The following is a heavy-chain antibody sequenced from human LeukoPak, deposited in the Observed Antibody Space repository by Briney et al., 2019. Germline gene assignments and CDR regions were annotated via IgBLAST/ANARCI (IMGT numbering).Heavy chain of an antibody. Sequence: GGSLRLSCAASGFTFSTYSMYWVRQAPGKGLEWVSSITSSSSYIYYADSVKGRFTISRDNAKNTLYLQMNSLRAEDTAVYYCARGTYYYDSSGYYEPDYWGQGTLVTVSS. D-gene: IGHD3-22*01. J-gene: IGHJ4*02. CDR1: GFTFSTYS. CDR2: ITSSSSYI. V-gene: IGHV3-21*06. CDR3: ARGTYYYDSSGYYEPDY.